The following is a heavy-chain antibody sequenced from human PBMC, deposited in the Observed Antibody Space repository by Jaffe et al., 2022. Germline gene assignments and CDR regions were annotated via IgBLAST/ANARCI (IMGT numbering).Heavy chain of an antibody. Sequence: EVQLVESGGGLVQPGRSLRLSCAASGFTFDDYAMHWVRQAPGKGLEWVSGISWNSGSIGYADSVKGRFTISRDNAKNSLYLQMNSLRAEDTALYYCAKDRGTIDYYYMDVWGKGTTVTVSS. CDR3: AKDRGTIDYYYMDV. V-gene: IGHV3-9*01. CDR1: GFTFDDYA. CDR2: ISWNSGSI. J-gene: IGHJ6*03. D-gene: IGHD3-16*01.